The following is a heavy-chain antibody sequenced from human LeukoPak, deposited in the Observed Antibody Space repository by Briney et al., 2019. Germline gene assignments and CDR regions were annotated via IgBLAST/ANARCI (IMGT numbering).Heavy chain of an antibody. CDR3: AKAGYCGGDCRFQNDAFDI. CDR2: ISGSGGGT. D-gene: IGHD2-21*02. J-gene: IGHJ3*02. V-gene: IGHV3-23*01. Sequence: GRSLRLSCTASGFTFGDYAMSWVRQAPGKGLEWVSAISGSGGGTYYADSVKGRFTISRDNSMNTLYLQMNSLRAEDTAVYYCAKAGYCGGDCRFQNDAFDIWGQGTMVTVSS. CDR1: GFTFGDYA.